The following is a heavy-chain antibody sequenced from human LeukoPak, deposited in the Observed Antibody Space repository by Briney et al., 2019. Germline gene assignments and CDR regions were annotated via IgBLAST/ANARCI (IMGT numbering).Heavy chain of an antibody. V-gene: IGHV3-23*01. D-gene: IGHD6-19*01. J-gene: IGHJ4*02. Sequence: GGSLRLSCAASGFTFSSYAMSWVRQAPGKGLEWVSAISGSGGSTYYADSVKGRFTISRDNSKNTLYLQMNSLRAEDTAVYYCARGTFAYSSGFLNDYWGQGTLVTVSS. CDR1: GFTFSSYA. CDR2: ISGSGGST. CDR3: ARGTFAYSSGFLNDY.